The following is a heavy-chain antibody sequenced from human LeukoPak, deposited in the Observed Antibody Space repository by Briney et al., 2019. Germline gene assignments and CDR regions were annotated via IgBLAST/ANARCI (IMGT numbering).Heavy chain of an antibody. CDR3: ARGVYGSSWSNFDY. D-gene: IGHD6-13*01. Sequence: GASVKVSCKASGGTFISYAISWVRQAPGQGLEWMGGIIPIFGTANYAQKFQGRVTITTDESTSTAYMELSSLRSEDAAVYYCARGVYGSSWSNFDYWGQGTLVTVSS. V-gene: IGHV1-69*05. CDR1: GGTFISYA. J-gene: IGHJ4*02. CDR2: IIPIFGTA.